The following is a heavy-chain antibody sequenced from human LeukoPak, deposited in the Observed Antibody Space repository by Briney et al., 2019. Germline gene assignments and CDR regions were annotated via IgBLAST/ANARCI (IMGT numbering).Heavy chain of an antibody. CDR3: ARDGVIMITFGGVIGPDKSFDY. CDR2: IKQDGSEK. D-gene: IGHD3-16*02. CDR1: GFTFSSYW. J-gene: IGHJ4*02. Sequence: GGSLRLSCAASGFTFSSYWMSWVRQAPGKGLEWVANIKQDGSEKYYVDSVKGRFTISRDNAKNSLYLQMNSLRAEDTAAYYCARDGVIMITFGGVIGPDKSFDYWGQGTLVTVSS. V-gene: IGHV3-7*01.